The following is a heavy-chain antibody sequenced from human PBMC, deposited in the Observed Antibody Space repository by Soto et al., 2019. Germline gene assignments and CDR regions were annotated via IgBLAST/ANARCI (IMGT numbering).Heavy chain of an antibody. CDR1: GFIFSAYA. D-gene: IGHD6-13*01. J-gene: IGHJ4*02. CDR2: ISGSGGDT. V-gene: IGHV3-23*01. Sequence: GGSLRLSCTASGFIFSAYAMSWVRQAPGKGLEWVSAISGSGGDTYYADAVKGRFTISRDNSKNTLYLQMNSLRAEDTAVYYCAKDQGSSWYEIDFWGQGTLVTVSS. CDR3: AKDQGSSWYEIDF.